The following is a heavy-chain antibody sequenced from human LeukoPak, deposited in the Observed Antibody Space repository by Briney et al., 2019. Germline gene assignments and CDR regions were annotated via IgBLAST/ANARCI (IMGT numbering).Heavy chain of an antibody. J-gene: IGHJ6*02. D-gene: IGHD3-3*01. CDR1: GFTFSDYY. V-gene: IGHV3-11*06. CDR3: ARDIAIFGVVTSWYYYYYGMDV. Sequence: GGSLRLSCAASGFTFSDYYMSWIRQAPGKGLEWVSYISSSSSYTNYADSVKGRFTISRDNAKNTLYLQMNSLRAEDTAVYYCARDIAIFGVVTSWYYYYYGMDVWGQGTTVTVSS. CDR2: ISSSSSYT.